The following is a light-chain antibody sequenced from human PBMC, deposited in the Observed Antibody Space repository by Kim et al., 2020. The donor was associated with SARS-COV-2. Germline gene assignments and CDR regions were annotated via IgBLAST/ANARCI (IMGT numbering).Light chain of an antibody. V-gene: IGKV1-12*02. CDR1: QHISNW. Sequence: SASVGDRVTISCRATQHISNWLALSQQNPEKAPKLLIYATSSLQSGVPSRFSGSGSGTDFTLTIPSLQPEDFATYYCQQGNSFPYTLGQGTKLEIK. J-gene: IGKJ2*01. CDR3: QQGNSFPYT. CDR2: ATS.